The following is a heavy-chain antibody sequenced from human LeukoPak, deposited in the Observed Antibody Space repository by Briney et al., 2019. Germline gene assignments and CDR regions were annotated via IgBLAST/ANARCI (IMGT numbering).Heavy chain of an antibody. Sequence: ASVKVSCKASGYTFTSYGISWVRQAPGQGLEWIGWISAYNGNTNYAQKLQGRVTMTTDTSTSTAYMELRSLRSDDTAVYYCARGGIVVVPAAPNWFDPWGQGTLVTVSS. J-gene: IGHJ5*02. D-gene: IGHD2-2*01. CDR2: ISAYNGNT. CDR1: GYTFTSYG. V-gene: IGHV1-18*01. CDR3: ARGGIVVVPAAPNWFDP.